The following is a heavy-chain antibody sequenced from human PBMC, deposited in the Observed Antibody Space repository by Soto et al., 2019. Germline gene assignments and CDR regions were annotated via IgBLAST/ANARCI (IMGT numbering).Heavy chain of an antibody. CDR3: ARDTRRYSGSSFDY. D-gene: IGHD1-26*01. V-gene: IGHV1-69*13. CDR1: GGTFSSYA. CDR2: IIPIFGTA. Sequence: SVKVSCKASGGTFSSYAISWVRQAPGQGLEWMGGIIPIFGTANYAQKFQGRVTITADESTSTAYMELSSLRSEDTAVYYCARDTRRYSGSSFDYWGQGTLVTVSS. J-gene: IGHJ4*02.